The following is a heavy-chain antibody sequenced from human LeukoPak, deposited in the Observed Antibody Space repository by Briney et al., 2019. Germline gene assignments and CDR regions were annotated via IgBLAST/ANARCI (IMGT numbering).Heavy chain of an antibody. J-gene: IGHJ2*01. V-gene: IGHV5-51*01. Sequence: GESLKISCKGSGYSSTSYWIAWVRQMPGKGLEWMGIIYPGDSDTKISPSFEGQVTISADKSISTAYLHLSGLKASDTAMYYCARPLDFGGNSNWYFDLWGRGTLLTVSS. CDR2: IYPGDSDT. CDR1: GYSSTSYW. CDR3: ARPLDFGGNSNWYFDL. D-gene: IGHD4-23*01.